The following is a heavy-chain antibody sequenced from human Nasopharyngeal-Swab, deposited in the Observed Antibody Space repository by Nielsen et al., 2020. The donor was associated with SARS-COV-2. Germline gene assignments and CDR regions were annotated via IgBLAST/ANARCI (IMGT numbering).Heavy chain of an antibody. CDR3: ARERIQLWYRRDAFDS. CDR1: GFPFNPYA. J-gene: IGHJ3*02. CDR2: ISYDGSNK. D-gene: IGHD5-18*01. V-gene: IGHV3-30-3*01. Sequence: GESLKISCSAPGFPFNPYAMHWVRQAPGKGLEWVAVISYDGSNKYYADSVKGRFTISRDNSKNTLYLQMNSLRAEDTAVYYCARERIQLWYRRDAFDSWGQGTMGTVSS.